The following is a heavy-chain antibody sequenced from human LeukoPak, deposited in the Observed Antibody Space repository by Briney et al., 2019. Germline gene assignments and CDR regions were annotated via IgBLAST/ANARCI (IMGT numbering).Heavy chain of an antibody. Sequence: SETLSLTCTVSGGSISSYYWSWIRQPPGKRLEWIGFIYYSGSTNYNPSLNSRVTISVDTSKNQASLKVSSVTAADTAVYYCARDTRLGHSDYYYYNMDVWGKGTTVTVSS. CDR2: IYYSGST. D-gene: IGHD6-19*01. J-gene: IGHJ6*03. CDR1: GGSISSYY. V-gene: IGHV4-59*01. CDR3: ARDTRLGHSDYYYYNMDV.